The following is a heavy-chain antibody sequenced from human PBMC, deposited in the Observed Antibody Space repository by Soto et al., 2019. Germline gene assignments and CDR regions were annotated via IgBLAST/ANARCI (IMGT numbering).Heavy chain of an antibody. Sequence: QVQPVQAGAEVKKPGSSVNVSCKASGGTFSSYAIRWVRQDPGQGLEWMGGIIAICGTANYAQKLQGRVTITAVESTSTAYMELSSLRSEDTAVYYWARDGDTAMVTSGYYFDYWGQGTLVTVSS. CDR2: IIAICGTA. J-gene: IGHJ4*02. D-gene: IGHD5-18*01. CDR1: GGTFSSYA. V-gene: IGHV1-69*01. CDR3: ARDGDTAMVTSGYYFDY.